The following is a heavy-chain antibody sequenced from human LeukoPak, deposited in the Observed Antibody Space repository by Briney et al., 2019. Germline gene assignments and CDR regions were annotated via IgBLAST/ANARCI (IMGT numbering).Heavy chain of an antibody. J-gene: IGHJ5*02. D-gene: IGHD3-10*01. CDR2: IWYDGSNK. Sequence: GRSLRLSCAASGFTFSSYGMHWVRQAPGKGLEWVAVIWYDGSNKYYADSVKGRFTISRDNSKNTLYLQMNSLRAEDTAVYYCARGSFGELLYNGNWFDPWGQGTLVTVSS. CDR3: ARGSFGELLYNGNWFDP. CDR1: GFTFSSYG. V-gene: IGHV3-33*01.